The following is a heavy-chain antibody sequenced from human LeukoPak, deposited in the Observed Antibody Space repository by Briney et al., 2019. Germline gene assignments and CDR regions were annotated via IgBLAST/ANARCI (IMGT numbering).Heavy chain of an antibody. J-gene: IGHJ3*02. V-gene: IGHV3-30*04. D-gene: IGHD3-22*01. CDR1: GFTFSSYA. Sequence: GGSLRLSCAASGFTFSSYAMHWVRQSPGKGLEWVAVISYDGSNKYYADSVKGRFTISRDNSKNTLYLQMNSLRAEDTAVYYCARDRSSGDAFDIWGQGPMVPVSS. CDR3: ARDRSSGDAFDI. CDR2: ISYDGSNK.